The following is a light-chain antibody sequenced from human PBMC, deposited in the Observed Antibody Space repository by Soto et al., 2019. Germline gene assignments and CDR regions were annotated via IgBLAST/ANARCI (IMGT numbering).Light chain of an antibody. CDR3: SSYTSSSTLRV. CDR2: EVS. Sequence: QSVLTQPASVSGSPGQSITISCTGTSSDVGGYNYVSWYQQHPGKALKLMIYEVSNRPSGVSNRFSGSKSGNTASLTISGLQAEDEADYYCSSYTSSSTLRVFGGGTQLTV. V-gene: IGLV2-14*01. J-gene: IGLJ3*02. CDR1: SSDVGGYNY.